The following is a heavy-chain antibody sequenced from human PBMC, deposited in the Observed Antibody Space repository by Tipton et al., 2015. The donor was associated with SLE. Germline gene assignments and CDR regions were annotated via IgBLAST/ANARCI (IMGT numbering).Heavy chain of an antibody. CDR2: LSYGGST. V-gene: IGHV4-59*08. CDR1: GGSISNYY. J-gene: IGHJ2*01. Sequence: TLSLTCAVYGGSISNYYWSWIRQSPGKGLEWIGYLSYGGSTNYNPSLKSRVTISVDTSKNQVSLKLSSVTAADTAVYYYTRKSTTSDLWGRGALVTVSS. D-gene: IGHD2/OR15-2a*01. CDR3: TRKSTTSDL.